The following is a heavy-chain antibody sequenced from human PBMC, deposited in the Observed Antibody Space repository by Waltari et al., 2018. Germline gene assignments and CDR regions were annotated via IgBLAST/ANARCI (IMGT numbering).Heavy chain of an antibody. CDR1: GYIITKLS. D-gene: IGHD2-21*02. Sequence: QVQLVQSGTEVKKPGASVKVSCKVSGYIITKLSIHWVRPAPGKGLEWLGGIEPKGGETIYAQKFQGRVTMTEDTSTDTAYMELSSLSFEDTAVYYCATARYGDYVDWSQGTLVTVSS. CDR3: ATARYGDYVD. J-gene: IGHJ4*02. CDR2: IEPKGGET. V-gene: IGHV1-24*01.